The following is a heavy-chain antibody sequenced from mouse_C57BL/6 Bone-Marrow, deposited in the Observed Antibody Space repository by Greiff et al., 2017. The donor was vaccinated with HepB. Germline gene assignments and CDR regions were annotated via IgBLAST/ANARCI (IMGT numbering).Heavy chain of an antibody. D-gene: IGHD1-1*01. CDR3: ARSPLIYYYGSSYWFAY. CDR1: GYTFTGYW. V-gene: IGHV1-9*01. J-gene: IGHJ3*01. CDR2: ILPGSGST. Sequence: QVQLQQSGAELMKPGASVKLSCKATGYTFTGYWIEWVKQRPGHGLEWIGEILPGSGSTNYNEKFKGKATFTADTSSNTAYMQLSSLTTEDSAIYYCARSPLIYYYGSSYWFAYWGQGTLVTVSA.